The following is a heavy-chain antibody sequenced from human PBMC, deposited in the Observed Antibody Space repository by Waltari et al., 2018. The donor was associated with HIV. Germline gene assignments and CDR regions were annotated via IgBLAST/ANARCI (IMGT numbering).Heavy chain of an antibody. J-gene: IGHJ5*02. CDR3: ARGSLLRNWLDP. CDR1: GYTFRAYG. D-gene: IGHD3-22*01. V-gene: IGHV1-18*01. CDR2: ISGLSEERR. Sequence: QIHLVQSGAEVTKPAASVTVSCTASGYTFRAYGIRWVRQAPGQGLEWMGWISGLSEERRNYAQKFQGRVTLSTDTSTTTAYMELRSLRSDDTAIYYCARGSLLRNWLDPWGQGTLVTVSS.